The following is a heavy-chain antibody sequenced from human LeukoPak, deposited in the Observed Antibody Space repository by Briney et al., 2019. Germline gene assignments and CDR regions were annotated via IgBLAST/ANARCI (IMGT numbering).Heavy chain of an antibody. V-gene: IGHV1-2*02. CDR3: ARTDRIQWELLEDADAFDI. D-gene: IGHD1-26*01. CDR2: INPNSGGT. Sequence: GASVKVSCKASGYTFTGYYMHWVRQAPGQGLEWMGWINPNSGGTNYAQKLQGRVTMTRDTSISTAYMELSRLRSDDTAVYYCARTDRIQWELLEDADAFDIWGQGTMVTVSS. CDR1: GYTFTGYY. J-gene: IGHJ3*02.